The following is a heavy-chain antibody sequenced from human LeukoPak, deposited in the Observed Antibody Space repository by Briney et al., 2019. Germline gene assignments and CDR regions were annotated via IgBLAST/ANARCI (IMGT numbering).Heavy chain of an antibody. D-gene: IGHD2/OR15-2a*01. CDR1: GFTFSGYV. CDR3: AKDFFHRVDV. Sequence: GGSLRLSCAASGFTFSGYVMTWVRQPPGKGLQWVADISGSGGSTYYADSVKGRFSISRDNSKNTLYLQLDSLRAEDTAVYYCAKDFFHRVDVWGKGTTVTVSS. J-gene: IGHJ6*04. CDR2: ISGSGGST. V-gene: IGHV3-23*01.